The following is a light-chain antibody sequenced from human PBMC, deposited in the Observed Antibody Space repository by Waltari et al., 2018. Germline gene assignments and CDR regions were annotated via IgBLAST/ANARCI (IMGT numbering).Light chain of an antibody. CDR2: AAS. CDR3: QQYYSYPQT. CDR1: QGISSY. Sequence: AIRLTQSPSSLPASTGARVTITSRASQGISSYLAWYQQKPGKAPKLLIYAASTLQSGVPSEFSGSGSGTDFTLTISCLQSEDFATYYCQQYYSYPQTFGQGTKVEIK. V-gene: IGKV1-8*01. J-gene: IGKJ1*01.